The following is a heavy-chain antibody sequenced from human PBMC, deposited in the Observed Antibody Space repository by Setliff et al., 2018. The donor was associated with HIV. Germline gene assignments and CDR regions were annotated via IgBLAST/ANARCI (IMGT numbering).Heavy chain of an antibody. D-gene: IGHD3-22*01. Sequence: SETLSLTCAVSGGSINSGSIYWSWVRRPAGGGLEWIGHMHANGLTTYNPSLRSRAAISMETSKNQFSLKLSSVTAADAAVYYCASRVYYYDSSGYLREEGFDPWGQGTLVTAPQ. CDR3: ASRVYYYDSSGYLREEGFDP. CDR2: MHANGLT. CDR1: GGSINSGSIY. V-gene: IGHV4-61*09. J-gene: IGHJ5*02.